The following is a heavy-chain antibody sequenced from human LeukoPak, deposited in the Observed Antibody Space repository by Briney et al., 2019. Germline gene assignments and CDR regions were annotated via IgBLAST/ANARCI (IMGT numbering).Heavy chain of an antibody. D-gene: IGHD6-13*01. J-gene: IGHJ6*02. V-gene: IGHV3-53*01. Sequence: GGSLRLSCAASGFAFSSCAMSWVRQAPGKGLEWVSVIYSGGSTYYADSVKGRFTISRDNSKNTLYLQMNSLRAEDTAVYYCARGEQQLVRYEYYYYGMDVWGQGTTVTVSS. CDR1: GFAFSSCA. CDR3: ARGEQQLVRYEYYYYGMDV. CDR2: IYSGGST.